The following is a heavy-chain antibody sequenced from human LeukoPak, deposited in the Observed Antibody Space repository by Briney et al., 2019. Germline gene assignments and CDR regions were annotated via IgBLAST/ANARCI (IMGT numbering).Heavy chain of an antibody. V-gene: IGHV3-23*01. J-gene: IGHJ3*02. Sequence: PGGSLRLSCAASGFSLSNYAMSWVRQAPGKGLEWVSAISGGGGSTYYADSVRGRFTISRDNSKNTVYLQMNSLRAEDTAVYYCAKRENYYDSSGYHYVGAFDIWGQGTMVTVSS. CDR1: GFSLSNYA. D-gene: IGHD3-22*01. CDR3: AKRENYYDSSGYHYVGAFDI. CDR2: ISGGGGST.